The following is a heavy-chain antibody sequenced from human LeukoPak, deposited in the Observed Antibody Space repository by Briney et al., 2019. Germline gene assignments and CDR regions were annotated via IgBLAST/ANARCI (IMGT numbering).Heavy chain of an antibody. CDR2: ISAYNGNT. CDR3: ARDLGKGSGSYYSSYYYYYGMDV. V-gene: IGHV1-18*01. J-gene: IGHJ6*02. D-gene: IGHD3-10*01. CDR1: GYTFTSYG. Sequence: GASVKVSCKASGYTFTSYGISWVRQAPGQGLEWMGWISAYNGNTNYAQKLQGRVTMTTDTSTSTAYMELRSLRSDDTAVYYCARDLGKGSGSYYSSYYYYYGMDVWGQGTTVTVSS.